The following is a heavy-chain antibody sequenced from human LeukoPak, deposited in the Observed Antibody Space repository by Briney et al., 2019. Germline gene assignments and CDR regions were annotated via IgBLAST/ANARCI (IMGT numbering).Heavy chain of an antibody. V-gene: IGHV4-59*01. J-gene: IGHJ4*02. CDR1: GGSISSYY. CDR2: IYYSGST. D-gene: IGHD6-13*01. CDR3: ARAPPAAGGRNYFDY. Sequence: SETLSLTCSVSGGSISSYYWSWLRQPPGKGLEWIGYIYYSGSTNYNPSLKSRVTISVDTSKNQFSLKLSSVTAADTAVYYCARAPPAAGGRNYFDYWGQGTLVTVSS.